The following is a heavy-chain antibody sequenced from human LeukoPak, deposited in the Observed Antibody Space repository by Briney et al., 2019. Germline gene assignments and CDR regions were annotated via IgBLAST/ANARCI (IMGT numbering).Heavy chain of an antibody. D-gene: IGHD1-26*01. CDR1: GFTFSNYA. CDR3: AKDLAGSGSYSFDY. V-gene: IGHV3-23*01. CDR2: ISGSGGST. Sequence: GGSLRLSCAASGFTFSNYAMNWVRQAPGRGLEWVSAISGSGGSTYYADSVKGRFTISRDSSKNTLYLQMNGLRAEDTAVYYCAKDLAGSGSYSFDYWGQGTLVTVSS. J-gene: IGHJ4*02.